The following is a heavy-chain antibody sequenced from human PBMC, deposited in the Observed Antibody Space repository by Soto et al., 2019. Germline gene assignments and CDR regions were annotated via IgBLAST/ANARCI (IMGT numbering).Heavy chain of an antibody. CDR3: ARGRYGDY. D-gene: IGHD1-1*01. Sequence: QVHLVQSGAEVKKPGASVKVSCKASGYTFTSYGITWVRQAPGQGLEWMGWISAHNGNTDYAQKLQGRVIVTRDTSTSIAYMALRGLSSDATAVYYCARGRYGDYWGQGALVTVSS. CDR2: ISAHNGNT. V-gene: IGHV1-18*01. J-gene: IGHJ4*02. CDR1: GYTFTSYG.